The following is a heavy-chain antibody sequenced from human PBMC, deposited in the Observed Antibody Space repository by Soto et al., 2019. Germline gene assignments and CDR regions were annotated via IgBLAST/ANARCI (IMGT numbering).Heavy chain of an antibody. D-gene: IGHD1-26*01. V-gene: IGHV3-33*06. CDR3: AKAGADVYFDY. Sequence: GSLRLSCAASGFTFSSYGMHWVRQAPGKGLEWVAIIWSDGSNKYYADSVKGRFTISRDNSKNTLYLQMNSLRAEDTAMYYCAKAGADVYFDYWGQGALVTVSS. CDR1: GFTFSSYG. J-gene: IGHJ4*02. CDR2: IWSDGSNK.